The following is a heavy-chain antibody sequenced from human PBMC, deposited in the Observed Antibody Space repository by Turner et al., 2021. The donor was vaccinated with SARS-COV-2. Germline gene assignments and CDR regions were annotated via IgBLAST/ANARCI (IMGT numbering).Heavy chain of an antibody. J-gene: IGHJ4*02. V-gene: IGHV3-48*03. Sequence: EVQLLESGGGLVQPGGSLRLSCAASGFTFSSYEMNWVRQAPGKGLEWVSYIGSRGRTIYYADSVKGRFTISRDNAKNSLYLQMNSLRAEDTAVYYCARVARGNSGWYYFDYWGQGTLVTVSS. CDR3: ARVARGNSGWYYFDY. D-gene: IGHD6-19*01. CDR2: IGSRGRTI. CDR1: GFTFSSYE.